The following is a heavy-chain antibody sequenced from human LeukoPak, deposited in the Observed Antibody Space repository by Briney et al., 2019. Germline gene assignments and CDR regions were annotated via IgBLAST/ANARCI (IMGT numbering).Heavy chain of an antibody. D-gene: IGHD5-18*01. J-gene: IGHJ4*02. CDR2: INPNSGGT. CDR1: GYTFTGYY. Sequence: APVKVSCKASGYTFTGYYMHWVRQAPGQGLEWMGWINPNSGGTNYAQKFQGKVTMTRDTSISTAYMELSRLRSDDTAVYYCARSRYSYGSDYWGQGTLVTVSS. V-gene: IGHV1-2*02. CDR3: ARSRYSYGSDY.